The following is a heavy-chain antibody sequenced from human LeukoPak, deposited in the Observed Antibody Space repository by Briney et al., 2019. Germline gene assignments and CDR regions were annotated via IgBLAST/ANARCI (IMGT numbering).Heavy chain of an antibody. D-gene: IGHD3-3*01. V-gene: IGHV4-59*01. Sequence: PSETLSLTCTVSGGSISSYYWSWIRQPPGKGLEWIGYIYYSGSTNYNPSLKSRVTISVDTSKNQFSLKLSSVTAADTAVYYCARGYYDFWSGQLYYYYYYMDAWGKGTTVTVSS. J-gene: IGHJ6*03. CDR1: GGSISSYY. CDR3: ARGYYDFWSGQLYYYYYYMDA. CDR2: IYYSGST.